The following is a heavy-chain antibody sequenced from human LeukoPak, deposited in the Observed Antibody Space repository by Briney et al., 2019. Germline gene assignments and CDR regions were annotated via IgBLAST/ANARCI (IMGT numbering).Heavy chain of an antibody. J-gene: IGHJ4*02. CDR1: GFTFSSYS. D-gene: IGHD1-26*01. CDR2: ISSSGSYI. V-gene: IGHV3-21*01. Sequence: GGSLRLSCAASGFTFSSYSMNWVRQAPGKGLEWVSSISSSGSYIYYADSVKGRFTISRDNAKNSLYLQMNSLRAEDTAVYYCAREDRGATVYWGQGTLVTVSS. CDR3: AREDRGATVY.